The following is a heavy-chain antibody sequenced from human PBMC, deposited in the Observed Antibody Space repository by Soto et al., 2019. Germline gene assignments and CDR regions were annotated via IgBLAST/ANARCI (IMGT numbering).Heavy chain of an antibody. CDR3: TTEGVCYSSSWLYYYYYGMDV. V-gene: IGHV3-15*07. J-gene: IGHJ6*02. CDR2: IKSKTDGGTT. D-gene: IGHD6-13*01. Sequence: PGGSLRLSCAASGFTFSNAWMNWVRQAPGKGLEWVGRIKSKTDGGTTDYAAPVKGRFTISRDDSKNTLYLQMNSLKTEDTAVYYCTTEGVCYSSSWLYYYYYGMDVWGQGTTVTVSS. CDR1: GFTFSNAW.